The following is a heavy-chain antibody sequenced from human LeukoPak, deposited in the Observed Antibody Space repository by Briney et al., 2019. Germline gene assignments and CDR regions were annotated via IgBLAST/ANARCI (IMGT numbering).Heavy chain of an antibody. V-gene: IGHV3-48*04. Sequence: GGSLRLSCAASGFTFSDYNMNWVRQAPGKGLEWVSYISSSSNIIYYGDSVKGRFTISRDNARNSLYLQMNSLRAEDTAVYYCARDTVEGYYLDFWGQGTLVTVSS. CDR1: GFTFSDYN. D-gene: IGHD4-23*01. CDR2: ISSSSNII. CDR3: ARDTVEGYYLDF. J-gene: IGHJ4*02.